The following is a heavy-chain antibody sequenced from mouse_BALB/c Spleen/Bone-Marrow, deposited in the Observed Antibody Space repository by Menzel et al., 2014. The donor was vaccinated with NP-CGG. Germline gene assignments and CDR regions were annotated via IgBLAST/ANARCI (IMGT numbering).Heavy chain of an antibody. D-gene: IGHD2-3*01. CDR2: IIPDNGDT. Sequence: EVQLVESGPELMKPGASVEMSCTASGYTFTDYYMKWVKQSHGKSLEWIGYIIPDNGDTFYNQKFKGKATLTVDKSSSTAYMQLNSLTSEDSAVYYCARSTGYYVGTWFAYWGQGTLVTVTA. CDR1: GYTFTDYY. J-gene: IGHJ3*01. V-gene: IGHV1S46*01. CDR3: ARSTGYYVGTWFAY.